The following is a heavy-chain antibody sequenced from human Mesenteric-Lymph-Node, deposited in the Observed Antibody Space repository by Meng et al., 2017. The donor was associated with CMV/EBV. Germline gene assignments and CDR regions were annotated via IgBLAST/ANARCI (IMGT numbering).Heavy chain of an antibody. CDR2: TSRTGST. Sequence: SETLSLTCTVSIASISSRYLTWIRQPPGKGLEWIGYTSRTGSTHYNPSLKTRLTIALDTSNNQSSLKLSSVTAADSAIYYCATDARGDALPHYWGQGTLVTVSS. CDR1: IASISSRY. CDR3: ATDARGDALPHY. V-gene: IGHV4-59*11. J-gene: IGHJ4*02. D-gene: IGHD3-16*01.